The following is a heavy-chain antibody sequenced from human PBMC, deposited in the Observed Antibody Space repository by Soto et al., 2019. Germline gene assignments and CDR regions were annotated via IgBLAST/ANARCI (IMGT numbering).Heavy chain of an antibody. V-gene: IGHV1-69*13. D-gene: IGHD3-22*01. CDR3: ARVNYDSSGEFDY. J-gene: IGHJ4*02. CDR2: IIPIFGTA. Sequence: SVKVSCKASGCTFSSYAISWVRQAPGQGLEWMGGIIPIFGTANYAQKFQGRVTITADESTSTAYMELSSLRSEDTAVYYCARVNYDSSGEFDYWGQGTLVTSPQ. CDR1: GCTFSSYA.